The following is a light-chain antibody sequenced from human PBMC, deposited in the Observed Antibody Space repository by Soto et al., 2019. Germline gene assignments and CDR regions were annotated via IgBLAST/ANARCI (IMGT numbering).Light chain of an antibody. J-gene: IGKJ1*01. CDR3: QQYNTYWT. Sequence: DIPMTQSPSTLSASVGDSVTITCRATQSISNWLAWYQQKPGRAPKLLIYKASSLESGVPSRFSGSGSGTDFTLTNSSLQPDDFATYYCQQYNTYWTFGQGTKVEIK. V-gene: IGKV1-5*03. CDR2: KAS. CDR1: QSISNW.